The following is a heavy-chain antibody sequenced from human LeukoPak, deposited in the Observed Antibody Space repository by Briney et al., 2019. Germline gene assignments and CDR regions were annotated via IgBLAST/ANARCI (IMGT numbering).Heavy chain of an antibody. CDR1: GFAFSSYW. V-gene: IGHV3-74*01. CDR3: ARSNQADDY. Sequence: PGGSLRLSCAASGFAFSSYWMHWVRHVPGKGLVWVSRINPGGSSTAYADSVKGRFTISRENAKNTLYLQMNSLRAEDTAVYYCARSNQADDYWGQGTLVTVSS. J-gene: IGHJ4*02. CDR2: INPGGSST. D-gene: IGHD4-11*01.